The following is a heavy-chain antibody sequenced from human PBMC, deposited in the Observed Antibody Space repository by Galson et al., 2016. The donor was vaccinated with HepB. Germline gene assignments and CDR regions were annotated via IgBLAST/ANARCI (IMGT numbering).Heavy chain of an antibody. V-gene: IGHV3-30-3*01. Sequence: SLRLSCAASGFTFSTHAMHWVRQAPGKGLEWVAAIIIDGSSNYYADSVMGRFTISRDNSKNTLYLQMNSLRAEDTAVYHCPRDPDKWNFRTIDHWGQGTLVTVSS. D-gene: IGHD1-7*01. J-gene: IGHJ4*02. CDR3: PRDPDKWNFRTIDH. CDR2: IIIDGSSN. CDR1: GFTFSTHA.